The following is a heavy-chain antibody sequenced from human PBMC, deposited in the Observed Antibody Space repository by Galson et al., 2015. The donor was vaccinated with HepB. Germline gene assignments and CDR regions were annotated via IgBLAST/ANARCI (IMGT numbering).Heavy chain of an antibody. CDR3: ARDRGQLWFQGYSDL. V-gene: IGHV3-30-3*01. CDR1: GFTFSSYA. Sequence: SLRLSCAASGFTFSSYAMHWVRQAPGKGLEWVAVISYDGSNKYYADSVKGRFTISRDNSKNTLYLQMNSLRAEDTAVYYCARDRGQLWFQGYSDLWGRGTLVTVSS. D-gene: IGHD5-18*01. J-gene: IGHJ2*01. CDR2: ISYDGSNK.